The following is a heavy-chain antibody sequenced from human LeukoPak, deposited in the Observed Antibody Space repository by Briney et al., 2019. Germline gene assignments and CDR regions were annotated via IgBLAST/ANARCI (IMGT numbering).Heavy chain of an antibody. J-gene: IGHJ4*02. D-gene: IGHD3-16*01. Sequence: GGSLRLSCAASGFTFSNYWMSWVRQAPGKGLEWVANIKHDGTDKYYVDSVKGRFTISRDNAKNSLYLQMNSLRAEDTAVYYCARDLIDDYWGQGTLVTVSS. CDR2: IKHDGTDK. V-gene: IGHV3-7*01. CDR3: ARDLIDDY. CDR1: GFTFSNYW.